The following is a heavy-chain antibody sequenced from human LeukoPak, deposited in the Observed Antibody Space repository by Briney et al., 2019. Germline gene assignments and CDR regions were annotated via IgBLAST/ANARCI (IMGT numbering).Heavy chain of an antibody. Sequence: ASVKVSCKASGYTFTSYYMHWVRQAPGQGLEWMGIINPSGGSTSYAQKFQGRVTMTRDTSTSTVYMELSSLRSEDTAVYYCARGRGTMVRGVSTSFDYWGQGTLVTVSS. J-gene: IGHJ4*02. CDR3: ARGRGTMVRGVSTSFDY. CDR1: GYTFTSYY. D-gene: IGHD3-10*01. CDR2: INPSGGST. V-gene: IGHV1-46*01.